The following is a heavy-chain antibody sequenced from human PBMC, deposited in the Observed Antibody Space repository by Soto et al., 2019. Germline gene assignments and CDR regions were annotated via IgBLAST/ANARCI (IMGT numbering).Heavy chain of an antibody. CDR2: VYHTGST. Sequence: QVQLKQSGPRLARPSGTLSLTCVVSGGSISSTNWWTWVRQTPGKGLEWIGEVYHTGSTKYNPSLQNRVTISVAKSNTQCSLNLKSVTAADTAVYYCATLPPRIVVVVLPIPSWGQGTLVTVSS. V-gene: IGHV4-4*02. J-gene: IGHJ4*02. CDR1: GGSISSTNW. CDR3: ATLPPRIVVVVLPIPS. D-gene: IGHD2-15*01.